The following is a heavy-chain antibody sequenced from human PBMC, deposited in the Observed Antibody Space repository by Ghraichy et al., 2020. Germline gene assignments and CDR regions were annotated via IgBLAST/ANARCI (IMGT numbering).Heavy chain of an antibody. Sequence: LSLTCAASGFTFSNYWMSWVRQAPGKGLEWVDNINQDESEKYYVDSVKGRFTISRDNAKNSLHVQMHSLRAEDTAVYYCVRDSLETGYYYYGMDVWGQGTTVTVS. CDR2: INQDESEK. J-gene: IGHJ6*02. CDR3: VRDSLETGYYYYGMDV. D-gene: IGHD3-9*01. V-gene: IGHV3-7*01. CDR1: GFTFSNYW.